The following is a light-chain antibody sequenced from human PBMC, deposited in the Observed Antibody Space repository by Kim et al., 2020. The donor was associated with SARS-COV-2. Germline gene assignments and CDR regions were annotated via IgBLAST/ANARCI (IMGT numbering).Light chain of an antibody. Sequence: SSELTQDPAVSVALGQTVRITCQGDSLRSYYATWYQQKPGQAPIVVIYGKNNRPSGIPDRFSGSSSGTTASLTITGTQAGDEADYYCNSRGSNDNVVFGGGTQLTVL. V-gene: IGLV3-19*01. CDR2: GKN. J-gene: IGLJ2*01. CDR3: NSRGSNDNVV. CDR1: SLRSYY.